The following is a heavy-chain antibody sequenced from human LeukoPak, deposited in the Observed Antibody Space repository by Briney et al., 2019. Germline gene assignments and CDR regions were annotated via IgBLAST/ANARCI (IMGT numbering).Heavy chain of an antibody. J-gene: IGHJ4*02. CDR2: IYYSGST. CDR1: GGSISSGGYY. V-gene: IGHV4-31*03. Sequence: KTSQTLSLTCTVSGGSISSGGYYWSWIRQHPRKGLEWIGYIYYSGSTYYNPSLKSRVTISVDTSKNQFSLKLSSVTAADTAVYYCARVNYDSSGYYYDYWGQGTLLSVSS. D-gene: IGHD3-22*01. CDR3: ARVNYDSSGYYYDY.